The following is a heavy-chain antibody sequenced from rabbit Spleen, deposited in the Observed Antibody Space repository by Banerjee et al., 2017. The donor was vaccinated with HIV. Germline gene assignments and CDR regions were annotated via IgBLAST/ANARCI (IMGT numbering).Heavy chain of an antibody. J-gene: IGHJ6*01. CDR1: GFSFSSSYW. Sequence: QEQLEESGGDLVKPEGSLTLTCTASGFSFSSSYWICWVRQAPGKGLEWIACIYAGSSGSTYYASWAKGRFTISKTSSTTVTLRMTSLTAADTATYFCARDSSSSFSSYGMDLWGPGTLVTVS. CDR3: ARDSSSSFSSYGMDL. D-gene: IGHD1-1*01. CDR2: IYAGSSGST. V-gene: IGHV1S45*01.